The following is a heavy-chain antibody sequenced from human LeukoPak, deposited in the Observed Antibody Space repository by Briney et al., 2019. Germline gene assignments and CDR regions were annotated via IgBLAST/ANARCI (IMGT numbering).Heavy chain of an antibody. D-gene: IGHD3-9*01. CDR1: GFTFSSYA. V-gene: IGHV3-30*04. J-gene: IGHJ4*02. Sequence: PGRSLRLSCAASGFTFSSYAMHWVRQAPGKGLEWAAVISYDGSNKYYADSVKGRFTISRDNSKNTLYLQMNSLRAEDTAVYYCARWILTDYWGQGTLVTVSS. CDR3: ARWILTDY. CDR2: ISYDGSNK.